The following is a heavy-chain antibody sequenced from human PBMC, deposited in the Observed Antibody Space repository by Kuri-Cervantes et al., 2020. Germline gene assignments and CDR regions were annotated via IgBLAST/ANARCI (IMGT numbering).Heavy chain of an antibody. Sequence: GESLKISCAASGFTFSSYSMNWVRQARGKGLEWVSSISSSSSYIYYADSVKGRFTISRDNAKNSLYLQMNSLRAEDTAVYYCARDRGYNWNVEWFDPWGQGTLVTVSS. CDR2: ISSSSSYI. CDR1: GFTFSSYS. V-gene: IGHV3-21*01. D-gene: IGHD1-1*01. J-gene: IGHJ5*02. CDR3: ARDRGYNWNVEWFDP.